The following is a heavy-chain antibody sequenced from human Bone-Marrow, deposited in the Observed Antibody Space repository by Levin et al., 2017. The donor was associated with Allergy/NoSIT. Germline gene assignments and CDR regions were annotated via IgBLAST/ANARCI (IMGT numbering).Heavy chain of an antibody. CDR3: ARGRDSGTWYHAFDI. D-gene: IGHD6-13*01. CDR1: GDSISTYY. Sequence: SETLSLTCTVSGDSISTYYWSWIRQPPGKGLEWIGYIYYSGSTNYNPSFKSRVTTSVDTSKNQFSLKLNSVVAADTAVYYCARGRDSGTWYHAFDIWGQGTMVTVSS. CDR2: IYYSGST. J-gene: IGHJ3*02. V-gene: IGHV4-59*01.